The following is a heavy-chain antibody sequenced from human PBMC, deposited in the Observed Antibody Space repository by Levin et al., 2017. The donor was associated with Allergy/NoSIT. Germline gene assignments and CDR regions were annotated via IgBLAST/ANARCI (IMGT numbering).Heavy chain of an antibody. CDR3: AKDPRLDYNSAYHYFAH. CDR2: IRGSGDDT. J-gene: IGHJ4*02. Sequence: GGSLRLSCAASGFAINTYAMSWVRQAPGKGLEWVSGIRGSGDDTYYADSVKGRFTISRDNSRNTLSLQMNSLRAEDTAVYYCAKDPRLDYNSAYHYFAHWGQGILVAVSP. D-gene: IGHD6-25*01. V-gene: IGHV3-23*01. CDR1: GFAINTYA.